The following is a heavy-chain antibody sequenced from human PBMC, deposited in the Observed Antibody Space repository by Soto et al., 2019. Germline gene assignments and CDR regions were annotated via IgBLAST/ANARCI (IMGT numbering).Heavy chain of an antibody. CDR2: IHPSDSYT. D-gene: IGHD2-2*01. CDR3: ARQADCSSTSCYAAYDY. Sequence: GESLNSCLKGCGNRFTSCLTTWVRQVPAKSLEWMGRIHPSDSYTNNSPSFQGHVTISADKSISTDYLQWSSLKASDTAMYYCARQADCSSTSCYAAYDYWGQGTLVTVSS. V-gene: IGHV5-10-1*01. J-gene: IGHJ4*02. CDR1: GNRFTSCL.